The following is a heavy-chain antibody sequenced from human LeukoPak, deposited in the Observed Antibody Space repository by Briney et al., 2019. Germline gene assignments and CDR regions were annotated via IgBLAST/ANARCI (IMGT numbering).Heavy chain of an antibody. J-gene: IGHJ6*03. CDR1: GGSISSGDYY. CDR3: ARGDGDYYYYYMDV. V-gene: IGHV4-30-4*08. D-gene: IGHD4-17*01. Sequence: LQTLSLTCTVSGGSISSGDYYWSWIRQPPGKGLEWIGYIYYGGSTYYNPSLKSRGTISVDTSKNQFSLKLRSVTAADTAVYYCARGDGDYYYYYMDVWGKGTTVTVSS. CDR2: IYYGGST.